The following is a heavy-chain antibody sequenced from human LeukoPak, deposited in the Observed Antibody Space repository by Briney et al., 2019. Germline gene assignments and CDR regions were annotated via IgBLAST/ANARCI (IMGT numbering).Heavy chain of an antibody. V-gene: IGHV3-48*03. J-gene: IGHJ4*02. CDR3: ANLGGLLWFGELLHFDY. Sequence: PGGSLRLSCAASGFTFSSYEMNWVRQAPGKGLEWVSYISSSGSTIYYADSVKGRFTISRDNAKNTLYLQMNSLRAEDTAVYYCANLGGLLWFGELLHFDYWGQGTLVTVSS. CDR2: ISSSGSTI. D-gene: IGHD3-10*01. CDR1: GFTFSSYE.